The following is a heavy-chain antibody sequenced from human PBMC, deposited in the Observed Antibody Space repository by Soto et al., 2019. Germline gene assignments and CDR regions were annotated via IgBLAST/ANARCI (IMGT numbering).Heavy chain of an antibody. D-gene: IGHD2-2*01. CDR2: ISSSSSTI. V-gene: IGHV3-48*01. J-gene: IGHJ6*03. CDR3: ARVGYCSSTSCYLYYYYMDV. CDR1: GFTFSSYS. Sequence: EVQLVESGGGLVQRGGSLRLSCAASGFTFSSYSMNWVRQAPGKGLEWVSYISSSSSTIYYADSVKGRFTISRDNAKNSLYLQMNSLRAEDTAVYYCARVGYCSSTSCYLYYYYMDVWGKGTTVTVSS.